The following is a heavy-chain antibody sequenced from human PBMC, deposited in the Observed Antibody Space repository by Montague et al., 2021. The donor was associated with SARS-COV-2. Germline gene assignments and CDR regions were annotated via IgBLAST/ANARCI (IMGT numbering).Heavy chain of an antibody. Sequence: SETLSLTCTVSGFSIGSGYYWGWIRQPPGKGLEWIGSINHSGTTYYNPSLQRRLTMSIATSTNQFSLRLTSVTAADTAVFFCVREKAGGLRNVFDIWGQGTTVTVSS. CDR3: VREKAGGLRNVFDI. CDR2: INHSGTT. J-gene: IGHJ3*02. V-gene: IGHV4-38-2*02. CDR1: GFSIGSGYY.